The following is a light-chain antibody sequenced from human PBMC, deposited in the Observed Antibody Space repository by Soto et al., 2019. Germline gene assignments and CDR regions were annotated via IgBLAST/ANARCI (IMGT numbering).Light chain of an antibody. J-gene: IGKJ1*01. CDR1: QSISSY. Sequence: QVTHSASAVSSKIGDRVTITCRASQSISSYLNWYQQKPGKAPKLLIYAASSLQSGVPSRFSGSGSGTDCTLTISSLQAEDVATYYCQQSYSTPRTLAQGTKVDIK. CDR3: QQSYSTPRT. V-gene: IGKV1-39*01. CDR2: AAS.